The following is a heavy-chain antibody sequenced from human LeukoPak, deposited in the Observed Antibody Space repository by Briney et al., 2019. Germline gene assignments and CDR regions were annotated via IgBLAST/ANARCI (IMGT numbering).Heavy chain of an antibody. CDR3: ARLYHYGSGSPRDY. Sequence: SETQSLTCVVSGVSITNGYWWYWVRQTPGKGLEWIGEIYHNGRTKYNPSLKSRVTISVDTSKNQFSLKLSSVTAADTAVYYCARLYHYGSGSPRDYWGQGTLVTVSS. V-gene: IGHV4-4*02. D-gene: IGHD3-10*01. CDR2: IYHNGRT. J-gene: IGHJ4*02. CDR1: GVSITNGYW.